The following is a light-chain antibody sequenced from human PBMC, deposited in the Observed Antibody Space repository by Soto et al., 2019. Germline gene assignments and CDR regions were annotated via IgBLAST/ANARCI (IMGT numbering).Light chain of an antibody. CDR3: SSYTSSSTYG. Sequence: QPVLTQPASVTGSPRPSITIYCTGTSSDVGGYNYVSWYQQHPGKAPRLRIYEVSNRPAGVSNRFSGSKSGNTASLTISGLQAEDEADYYCSSYTSSSTYGFGTGTKV. CDR1: SSDVGGYNY. V-gene: IGLV2-14*01. J-gene: IGLJ1*01. CDR2: EVS.